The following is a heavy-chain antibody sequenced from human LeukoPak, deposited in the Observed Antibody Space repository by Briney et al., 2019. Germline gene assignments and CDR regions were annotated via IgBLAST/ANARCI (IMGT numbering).Heavy chain of an antibody. J-gene: IGHJ3*02. CDR2: IIPIFGTA. CDR3: ARALGYCSGGSCYSDAFDI. V-gene: IGHV1-69*13. Sequence: SVTVSCTASGGTFSSYAISWVRQAPGQGLEWMGGIIPIFGTANYAQKFQGRVTITADESTSTAYMELSSLRSEDTAVYYCARALGYCSGGSCYSDAFDIWGQGTMVTVSS. D-gene: IGHD2-15*01. CDR1: GGTFSSYA.